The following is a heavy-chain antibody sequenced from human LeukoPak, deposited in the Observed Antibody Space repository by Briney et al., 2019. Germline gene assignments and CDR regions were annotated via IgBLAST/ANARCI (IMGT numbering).Heavy chain of an antibody. V-gene: IGHV3-23*01. Sequence: PGGSLRLSCAASGFTFSTYALSWVRQAPGKGLEWVSVITGSGGRTYYADSVKGRFTISRDNSKNTLYLQMNSLRAEDTAVYYCVARYSTSPDYWGQGTLVTVSS. J-gene: IGHJ4*02. CDR1: GFTFSTYA. CDR2: ITGSGGRT. CDR3: VARYSTSPDY. D-gene: IGHD2/OR15-2a*01.